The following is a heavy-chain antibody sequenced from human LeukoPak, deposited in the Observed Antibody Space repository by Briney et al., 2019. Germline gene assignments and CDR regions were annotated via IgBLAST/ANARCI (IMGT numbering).Heavy chain of an antibody. Sequence: GGSLRLSCTVSGFTVGNNYMSWVRQAPGKGLEWVALMYSRGSSHYADSVKGQFTISRDNSKNTLFLQMNSLSVEDTATYYCVNHITAMIRGCLDHWGQGILVSVSS. CDR3: VNHITAMIRGCLDH. D-gene: IGHD5-18*01. V-gene: IGHV3-53*01. CDR2: MYSRGSS. J-gene: IGHJ4*02. CDR1: GFTVGNNY.